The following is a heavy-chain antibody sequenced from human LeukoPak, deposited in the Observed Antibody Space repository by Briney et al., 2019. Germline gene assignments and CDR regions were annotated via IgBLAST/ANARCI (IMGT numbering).Heavy chain of an antibody. CDR1: GFAFSTYS. D-gene: IGHD4-17*01. CDR2: ISGTSSNI. Sequence: PGGSLRLSCAASGFAFSTYSMNWVRQAPGKGLEWVSYISGTSSNIYYADSVRGRFTISRDNAKNSLYLQMNSLRAEDTAVYYCAREPDYGDYALDYWGQGTLVTVSS. J-gene: IGHJ4*02. V-gene: IGHV3-48*01. CDR3: AREPDYGDYALDY.